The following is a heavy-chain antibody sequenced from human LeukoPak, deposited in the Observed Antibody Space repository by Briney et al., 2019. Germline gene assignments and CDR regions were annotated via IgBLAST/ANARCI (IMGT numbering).Heavy chain of an antibody. J-gene: IGHJ6*02. D-gene: IGHD3-3*01. Sequence: GGSLRLSCAASGFTFSSYWMSWVRQAPGKGLEWVANIKQDGSEKYYVDSVKGRFTISRDNAKNSLYMQMNSLRAEDTAVYYCAKDFWSMVGYMDVWGQGTTVSVSS. CDR1: GFTFSSYW. CDR3: AKDFWSMVGYMDV. CDR2: IKQDGSEK. V-gene: IGHV3-7*03.